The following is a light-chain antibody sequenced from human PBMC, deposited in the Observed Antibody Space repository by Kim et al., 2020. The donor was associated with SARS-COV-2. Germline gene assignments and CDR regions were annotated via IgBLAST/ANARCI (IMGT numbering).Light chain of an antibody. CDR3: QAHDRTLNAYV. CDR1: SSNIGAGARYG. V-gene: IGLV1-40*01. CDR2: DNN. J-gene: IGLJ1*01. Sequence: QSVLTQPPSVSGAPGQRVTISCTGSSSNIGAGARYGVHWYQQLPGTAPKLLIYDNNNRPSGVPDRFSGSKSGTSASLAITGLQAEDEADYYGQAHDRTLNAYVFGGGTTVTVL.